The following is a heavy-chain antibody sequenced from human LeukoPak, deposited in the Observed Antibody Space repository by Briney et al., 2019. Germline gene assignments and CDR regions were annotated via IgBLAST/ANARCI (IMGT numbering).Heavy chain of an antibody. D-gene: IGHD3-22*01. CDR3: AKITYYYDSSGYYYFDY. CDR2: ISGSGGST. J-gene: IGHJ4*02. V-gene: IGHV3-23*01. CDR1: GFTFSSYA. Sequence: GGSLRLSCAAPGFTFSSYAMSWVRQAPGKGLEWVSAISGSGGSTYYADSVKGRFTISRDNSKNTLYLQMNSLRAEDTAVYYCAKITYYYDSSGYYYFDYWGQGTLVTVSS.